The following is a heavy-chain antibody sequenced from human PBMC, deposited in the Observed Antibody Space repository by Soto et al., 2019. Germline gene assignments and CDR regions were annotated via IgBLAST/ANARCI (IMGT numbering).Heavy chain of an antibody. V-gene: IGHV3-33*01. CDR2: ILYDGSEK. Sequence: QVQLVESGGGEDQPGRSLRLSCAASGFTFRNHGMHWVRLAPGKGLERVVVILYDGSEKYYADCVKGRFTISRDNSKNTLYLQMSSIRGEDTAVYYCAIALGWSAARFDPWSQGTLVTVSS. J-gene: IGHJ5*02. D-gene: IGHD2-2*01. CDR3: AIALGWSAARFDP. CDR1: GFTFRNHG.